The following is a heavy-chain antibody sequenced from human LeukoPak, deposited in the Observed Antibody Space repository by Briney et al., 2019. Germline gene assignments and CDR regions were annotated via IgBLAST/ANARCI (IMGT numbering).Heavy chain of an antibody. D-gene: IGHD3-9*01. CDR1: GYTITSYG. CDR2: TSAYNGNT. Sequence: ASVKVSCKASGYTITSYGISWVRQAPGQGLEWMGWTSAYNGNTNYAQKLQGRVTMTTDTSTSTAYMELRSLRSDDTAVYYCARDLTTTLRYFDWLPYYYGMDVWGQGTTVTVSS. V-gene: IGHV1-18*01. CDR3: ARDLTTTLRYFDWLPYYYGMDV. J-gene: IGHJ6*02.